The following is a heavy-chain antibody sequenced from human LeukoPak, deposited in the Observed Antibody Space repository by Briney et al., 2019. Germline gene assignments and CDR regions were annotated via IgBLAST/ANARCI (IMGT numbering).Heavy chain of an antibody. V-gene: IGHV4-30-4*02. CDR3: ARGDSYNWFDP. CDR2: IYYSGST. Sequence: PSETLSLTCTVSGGSISSGDYYWSWIRQPPGKGLEWIGYIYYSGSTYYNPSLKSRVTISVDTSKKQFSLKLSSVTAADTAVYYCARGDSYNWFDPWGQGTLVTVSS. J-gene: IGHJ5*02. D-gene: IGHD2-21*01. CDR1: GGSISSGDYY.